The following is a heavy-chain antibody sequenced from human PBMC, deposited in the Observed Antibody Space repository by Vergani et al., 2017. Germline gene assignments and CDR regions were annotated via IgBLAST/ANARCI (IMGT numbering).Heavy chain of an antibody. V-gene: IGHV3-23*04. CDR2: ISGSGGFT. D-gene: IGHD3-22*01. Sequence: VQLVESGGGLVKPGGSLRLSCAASGFTFSDYYMTWVRQAPGEGLEWVSGISGSGGFTYYADSVKGRFTISRDNSKNTMFLQMNNLRAEDTAVYYCAKDNVPGYYDSSGYCDYWGQGTLVTVSS. CDR1: GFTFSDYY. CDR3: AKDNVPGYYDSSGYCDY. J-gene: IGHJ4*02.